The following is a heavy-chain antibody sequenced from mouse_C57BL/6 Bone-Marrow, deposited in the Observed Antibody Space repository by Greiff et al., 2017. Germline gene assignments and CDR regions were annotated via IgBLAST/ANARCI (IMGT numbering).Heavy chain of an antibody. CDR2: IWSDGST. V-gene: IGHV2-6-1*01. D-gene: IGHD1-1*02. J-gene: IGHJ1*03. CDR3: ARQGSYYWYFDV. CDR1: GFSLTSYG. Sequence: QVQLKESGPGLVAPSQSLSITCTVSGFSLTSYGVHWVRQPPGKGLEWLVVIWSDGSTTYTSALKSRLSISKDNSKSQVFLKMNSLPTDDTAMYYCARQGSYYWYFDVWGTGTTVTVSS.